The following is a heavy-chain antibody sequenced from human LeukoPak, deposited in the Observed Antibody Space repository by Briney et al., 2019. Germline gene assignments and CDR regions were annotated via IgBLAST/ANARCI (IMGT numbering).Heavy chain of an antibody. CDR2: INHSGST. CDR1: GGSFSGYY. CDR3: ARGSPIARPGWFDP. J-gene: IGHJ5*02. Sequence: PETLSLTCAVYGGSFSGYYWSWIRQPPGKGLEWIGEINHSGSTNYNPSLKSRVTISVDTSKNQFSLKLSSVTAADTAVYYCARGSPIARPGWFDPWGQGTLVTVSS. V-gene: IGHV4-34*01. D-gene: IGHD6-6*01.